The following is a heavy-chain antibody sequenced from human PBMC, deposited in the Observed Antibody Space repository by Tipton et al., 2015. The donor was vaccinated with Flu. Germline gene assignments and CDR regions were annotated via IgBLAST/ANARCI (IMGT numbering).Heavy chain of an antibody. J-gene: IGHJ4*02. CDR2: IYYSGST. Sequence: LRLSCTVSGGSISGYYWSWIRQPPGKGLEWIAYIYYSGSTNYNPSLKSRVTISVDMSKNQFSLKLNSVTAADTAVYYCARFSVRGESDYWGQGTLVTVSS. CDR1: GGSISGYY. D-gene: IGHD3-10*01. CDR3: ARFSVRGESDY. V-gene: IGHV4-59*01.